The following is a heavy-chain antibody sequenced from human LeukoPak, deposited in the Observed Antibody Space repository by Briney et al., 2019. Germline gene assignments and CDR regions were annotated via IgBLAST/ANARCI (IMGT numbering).Heavy chain of an antibody. CDR2: IYYSGST. V-gene: IGHV4-39*01. CDR3: ARSSFLEWLYCDY. D-gene: IGHD3-3*01. Sequence: SETLSLTCTVSGGSISSSSYYWGWIRQPPGKRLEWIGSIYYSGSTYYNPSLKSRVTISVDTSKNQFSLKLSSVTAADTAVYYCARSSFLEWLYCDYWGQGTLVTVSS. J-gene: IGHJ4*02. CDR1: GGSISSSSYY.